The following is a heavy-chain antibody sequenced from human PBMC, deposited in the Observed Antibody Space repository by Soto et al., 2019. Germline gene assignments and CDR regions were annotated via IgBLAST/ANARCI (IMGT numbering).Heavy chain of an antibody. J-gene: IGHJ3*02. Sequence: QVQLQESGPGLVKPSETLSLTCTVSGGSVSSGSYYWSWIRQPPGKGLEWIGYIYYSGSTNYNPSLKSRVTISVDTSKNQFSLKLSSVSAADPAVYYCARALRDAFDIWGQGTMVTVSS. V-gene: IGHV4-61*01. CDR2: IYYSGST. CDR1: GGSVSSGSYY. CDR3: ARALRDAFDI. D-gene: IGHD3-16*01.